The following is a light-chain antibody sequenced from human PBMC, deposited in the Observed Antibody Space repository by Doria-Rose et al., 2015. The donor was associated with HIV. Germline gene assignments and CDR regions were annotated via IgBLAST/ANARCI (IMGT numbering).Light chain of an antibody. CDR1: GSNIGAGFD. CDR3: QSYDSRLSVYV. CDR2: GNT. V-gene: IGLV1-40*01. Sequence: QPVLTQPPSVSGAPGQTVAISCTGSGSNIGAGFDVNLYQQFPGTAAKLLIHGNTNRPSGVPDRFSGSKSGTSASLAISGLRAEDEADYYCQSYDSRLSVYVFGIGTKVTVL. J-gene: IGLJ1*01.